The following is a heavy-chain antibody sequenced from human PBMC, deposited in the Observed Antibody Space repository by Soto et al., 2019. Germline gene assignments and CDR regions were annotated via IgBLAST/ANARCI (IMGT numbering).Heavy chain of an antibody. D-gene: IGHD6-19*01. Sequence: GGSLRLSCAASGFTFNTYGFNWVRQAPGKGLEWVAVIWYDGNTKYYADSVKGRFTISRDNLKNTLYLQMNSLAAEDTAVYYCARPLVAPVAGPYYYGMDVWGQGTTVTVSS. CDR3: ARPLVAPVAGPYYYGMDV. J-gene: IGHJ6*02. CDR1: GFTFNTYG. V-gene: IGHV3-33*01. CDR2: IWYDGNTK.